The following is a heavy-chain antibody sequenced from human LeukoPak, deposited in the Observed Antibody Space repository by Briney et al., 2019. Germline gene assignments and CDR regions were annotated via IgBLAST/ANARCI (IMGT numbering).Heavy chain of an antibody. CDR3: ARGTGRGSSSWYHVPIAPVGFDY. CDR2: INHSGST. D-gene: IGHD6-13*01. Sequence: SSETLSLTCTVSGGSINSYYWTWIRQPPGKGLEWIGEINHSGSTNYNPSLKSRVTISVDTSKNQFSLKLSSVTAADTAVYYCARGTGRGSSSWYHVPIAPVGFDYWGQGTLVTVSS. CDR1: GGSINSYY. V-gene: IGHV4-34*01. J-gene: IGHJ4*02.